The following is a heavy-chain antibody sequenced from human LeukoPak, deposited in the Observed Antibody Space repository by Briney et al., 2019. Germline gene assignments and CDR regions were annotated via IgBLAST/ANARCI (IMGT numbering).Heavy chain of an antibody. CDR2: ISYHGSDQ. V-gene: IGHV3-30*18. D-gene: IGHD3-10*01. J-gene: IGHJ4*02. Sequence: GGSLRLSCAASGFTFSSYGIHWVRQAPGKGPEWVAVISYHGSDQFYADSVEGRFTVSRDNSKNTLYLQMNSLRPEDTAVYFCAKDRGAAAWVLYFDYWSQGTLVTVSS. CDR3: AKDRGAAAWVLYFDY. CDR1: GFTFSSYG.